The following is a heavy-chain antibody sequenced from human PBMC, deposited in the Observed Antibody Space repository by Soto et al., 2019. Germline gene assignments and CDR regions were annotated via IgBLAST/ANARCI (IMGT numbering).Heavy chain of an antibody. Sequence: QVQLVQSGAEVKKPGASVKVSCKASGYTFTSYGISWVRQAPGQGLEWMGWISANNGNTKYAQNFQGRVTMTTDTSTSTAYMELRSLRSDDTAVYYCAIAYSPGLFDPWGQGTLVTFSS. V-gene: IGHV1-18*01. D-gene: IGHD2-15*01. CDR3: AIAYSPGLFDP. CDR2: ISANNGNT. J-gene: IGHJ5*02. CDR1: GYTFTSYG.